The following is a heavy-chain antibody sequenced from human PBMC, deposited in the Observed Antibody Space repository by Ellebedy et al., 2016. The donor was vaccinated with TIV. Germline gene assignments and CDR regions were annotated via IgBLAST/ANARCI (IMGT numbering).Heavy chain of an antibody. J-gene: IGHJ4*02. CDR2: ISVRGDTT. Sequence: GESLKISCAASGYAFSNYAVTWVRQAPGKGLEWVSTISVRGDTTYYADSVKGRFTISRDNSQNTLFLQMDSLRTEDTATYYCAKDLRGGVSRYFDSWGQGTLVTVSS. V-gene: IGHV3-23*01. CDR3: AKDLRGGVSRYFDS. CDR1: GYAFSNYA. D-gene: IGHD3-3*01.